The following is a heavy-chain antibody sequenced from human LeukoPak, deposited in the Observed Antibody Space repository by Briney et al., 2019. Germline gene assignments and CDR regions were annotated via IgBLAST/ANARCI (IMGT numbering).Heavy chain of an antibody. V-gene: IGHV7-4-1*02. CDR3: AREGDYAQNDY. CDR1: GYTFTSYG. CDR2: INTNTGNP. J-gene: IGHJ4*02. Sequence: ASVKVSCKASGYTFTSYGISWVRQAPGQGREWMGWINTNTGNPTYAQGFTGRFVFSLDTSVSTAYLQISSLKAEDTAVYYCAREGDYAQNDYWGQGTLVTVSS. D-gene: IGHD4-17*01.